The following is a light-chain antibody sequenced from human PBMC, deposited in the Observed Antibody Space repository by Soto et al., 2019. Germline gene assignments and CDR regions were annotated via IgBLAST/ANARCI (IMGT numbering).Light chain of an antibody. J-gene: IGKJ5*01. V-gene: IGKV3-15*01. CDR1: QSVSSN. Sequence: EIVMTQSPATLSVSPGERATLSCRASQSVSSNLAWYQQKPGQAPRLLIYGASTRATGIPARFSGSGSGTEFTLTISILQSEDFAVYYCQQYNNWPPICFGQGTRLEIK. CDR2: GAS. CDR3: QQYNNWPPIC.